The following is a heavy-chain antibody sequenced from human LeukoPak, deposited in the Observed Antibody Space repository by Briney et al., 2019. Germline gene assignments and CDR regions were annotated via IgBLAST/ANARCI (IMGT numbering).Heavy chain of an antibody. CDR2: INHSGST. Sequence: SETLSLTCAVYGGSFSGYYWSWIRQPPGKGLEWIGEINHSGSTNYNPSLKGRVTISVDTSKNQFSLKLSSVTAADTAVYYCARDGITIFGVVIIRGFDPWGQGTLVTVSS. CDR1: GGSFSGYY. V-gene: IGHV4-34*01. D-gene: IGHD3-3*01. J-gene: IGHJ5*02. CDR3: ARDGITIFGVVIIRGFDP.